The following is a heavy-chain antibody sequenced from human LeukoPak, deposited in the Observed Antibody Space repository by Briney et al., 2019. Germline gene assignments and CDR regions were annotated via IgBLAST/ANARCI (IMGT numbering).Heavy chain of an antibody. CDR1: GFTFSSYG. V-gene: IGHV3-30*02. D-gene: IGHD6-13*01. J-gene: IGHJ4*02. CDR3: AKGDRKLSLGSWYY. Sequence: GGSLRLSCAASGFTFSSYGMHWVRQAPGKGLEWVAFIRYDGSNKYYADSVKGRFTISRDNSKNTLYLQMNSLRAEDTAVYYCAKGDRKLSLGSWYYWGQGTLVTVSS. CDR2: IRYDGSNK.